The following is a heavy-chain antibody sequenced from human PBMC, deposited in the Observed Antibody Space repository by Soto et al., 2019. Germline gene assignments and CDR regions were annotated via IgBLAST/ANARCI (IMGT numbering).Heavy chain of an antibody. CDR1: TGSIDGVYW. CDR2: GTHNGIT. J-gene: IGHJ5*02. Sequence: SETLSLTCAVSTGSIDGVYWWSWARQPPGKGLEWIEEGTHNGITNYNTSLRSRVTMSMDKSTIEFYLVLTSVTAAYSSVYYYATLTHHIVLVFTEMPTWGQGILVTVSS. V-gene: IGHV4-4*02. CDR3: ATLTHHIVLVFTEMPT. D-gene: IGHD2-21*01.